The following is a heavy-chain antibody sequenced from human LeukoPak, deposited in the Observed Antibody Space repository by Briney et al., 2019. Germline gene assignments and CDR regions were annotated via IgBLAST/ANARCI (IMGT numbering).Heavy chain of an antibody. CDR3: ARSRCSSTSCYRTRYFDY. V-gene: IGHV3-7*01. J-gene: IGHJ4*02. CDR2: IKQDGSEK. D-gene: IGHD2-2*01. CDR1: GFTFSSYW. Sequence: AGGSLRLSCAASGFTFSSYWMAWIRQAPGKGLEWVANIKQDGSEKYYVDSVKGRFTISRDNAKNSLYLQMNSLRAEDTAVYYCARSRCSSTSCYRTRYFDYWGQGTLVTVSS.